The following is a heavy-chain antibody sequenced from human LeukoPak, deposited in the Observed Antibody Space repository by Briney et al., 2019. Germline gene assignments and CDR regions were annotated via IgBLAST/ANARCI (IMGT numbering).Heavy chain of an antibody. CDR1: GFTFSSYG. V-gene: IGHV3-30*02. J-gene: IGHJ3*02. CDR3: ARMDPKGSGVRVGAFDI. Sequence: PGGSLRLSCAASGFTFSSYGMHWVRQAPGKGLEWVAFIRYDGSNKYYADSVKGRFTISRDNAKNSLYLQMNSLRAEDTAVYYCARMDPKGSGVRVGAFDIWGQGTMVTVSS. CDR2: IRYDGSNK. D-gene: IGHD3-10*01.